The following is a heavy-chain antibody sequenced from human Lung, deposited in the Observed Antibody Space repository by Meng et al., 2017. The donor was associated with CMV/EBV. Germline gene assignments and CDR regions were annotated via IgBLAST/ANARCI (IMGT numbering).Heavy chain of an antibody. J-gene: IGHJ5*02. CDR3: ARDVMGWFDP. Sequence: VESGVGLVQLGGALRLSCVGSGFSFSSYWMKWVRQSQGQGLVGVARINSGGTNTTYADSVKGRLTISRDNAKNTLYLQMNSLRGEDTAVYYCARDVMGWFDPWGQGALVTVSS. V-gene: IGHV3-74*01. CDR2: INSGGTNT. CDR1: GFSFSSYW. D-gene: IGHD2-8*01.